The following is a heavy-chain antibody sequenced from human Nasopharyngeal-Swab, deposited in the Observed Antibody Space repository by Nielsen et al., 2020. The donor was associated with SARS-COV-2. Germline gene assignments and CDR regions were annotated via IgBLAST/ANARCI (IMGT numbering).Heavy chain of an antibody. CDR1: GFTFSSYE. J-gene: IGHJ6*02. D-gene: IGHD5-18*01. CDR3: ASPDLIQLWPGYDYYGMDV. CDR2: ISSSGSTI. Sequence: GESLKISCAASGFTFSSYEMNWVRQAPGKGLEWVSYISSSGSTIYYADSVKGRFTISRDNAKNSLYLQMNSLRAEDTAVYYCASPDLIQLWPGYDYYGMDVWGQGTTVTVSS. V-gene: IGHV3-48*03.